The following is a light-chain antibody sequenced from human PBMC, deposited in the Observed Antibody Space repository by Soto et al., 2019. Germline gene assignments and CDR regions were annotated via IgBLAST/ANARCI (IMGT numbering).Light chain of an antibody. Sequence: QSVLTQPPSVSGAPGQRVTISCTGSSSNIGAGYDVHWYQQLPGTAPKLLIYGNSNRPSGVPDRVSGSKSGTSASLAITGLQAEDEADYYCQSYDISLSGVVFGGGTKLTVL. CDR3: QSYDISLSGVV. J-gene: IGLJ2*01. V-gene: IGLV1-40*01. CDR1: SSNIGAGYD. CDR2: GNS.